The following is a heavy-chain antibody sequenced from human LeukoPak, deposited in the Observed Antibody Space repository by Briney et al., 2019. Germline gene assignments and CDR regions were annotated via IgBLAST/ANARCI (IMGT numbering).Heavy chain of an antibody. CDR2: MNPNSGNT. D-gene: IGHD3-22*01. J-gene: IGHJ4*02. V-gene: IGHV1-8*01. Sequence: ASVSVSCKASGYTFTMYDINWVRQAPGQGRERMGWMNPNSGNTGYAQKFQGRVTMTRNTSISTAYMELSSLRSEDTAVYYCARGVRRNYYDSSGYFYWGQGTLVTVSS. CDR3: ARGVRRNYYDSSGYFY. CDR1: GYTFTMYD.